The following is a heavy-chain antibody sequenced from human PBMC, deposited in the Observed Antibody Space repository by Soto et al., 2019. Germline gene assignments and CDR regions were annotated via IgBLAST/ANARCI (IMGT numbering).Heavy chain of an antibody. CDR1: GFTFSFYA. Sequence: GGSLRLSCSASGFTFSFYAMHWVRQAPGKGLEFVSAISTDGGITHYADSVKGRFTISRDNSKNTQYLQMSSLTAEDTAVYYCVKGEYYYDTTGYYPFDHWGQGTLVTVSS. CDR2: ISTDGGIT. J-gene: IGHJ4*02. CDR3: VKGEYYYDTTGYYPFDH. D-gene: IGHD3-22*01. V-gene: IGHV3-64D*06.